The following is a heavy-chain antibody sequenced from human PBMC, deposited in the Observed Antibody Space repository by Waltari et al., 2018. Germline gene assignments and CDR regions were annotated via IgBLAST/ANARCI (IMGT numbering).Heavy chain of an antibody. J-gene: IGHJ6*02. CDR3: ARGPPTYYDFWRDNYYYYYGMDV. V-gene: IGHV4-34*01. CDR2: INHSGST. CDR1: GGSFSGYY. Sequence: QVQLQQWGAGLLKPSETLSLTCAVYGGSFSGYYWRWIRQPPGKGLEWIGEINHSGSTNTNPCLKRRVIISVDTSTNQFSLKLSAGTAADTAVYYCARGPPTYYDFWRDNYYYYYGMDVWGQGTTVTVSS. D-gene: IGHD3-3*01.